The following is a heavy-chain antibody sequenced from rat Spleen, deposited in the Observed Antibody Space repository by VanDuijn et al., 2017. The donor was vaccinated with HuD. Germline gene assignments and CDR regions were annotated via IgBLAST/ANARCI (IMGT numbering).Heavy chain of an antibody. J-gene: IGHJ1*01. CDR2: ISYSGST. CDR3: ARSGVGAGDYWYFDF. Sequence: EVQLQESGPGLVKPSQSLSLTCSVTGYSITSNYWGWIRKFPGNKMEWMGYISYSGSTSYYPSLKSRISITRDTSKNQFFLQLNSVISEDTATYYCARSGVGAGDYWYFDFWGPGTMVTVSS. D-gene: IGHD5-1*01. CDR1: GYSITSNY. V-gene: IGHV3-1*01.